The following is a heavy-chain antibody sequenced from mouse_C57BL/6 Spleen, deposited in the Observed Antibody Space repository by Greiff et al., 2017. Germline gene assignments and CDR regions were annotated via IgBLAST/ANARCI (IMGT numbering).Heavy chain of an antibody. V-gene: IGHV1-59*01. CDR2: IDPSDSYT. CDR1: GYTFTSSW. CDR3: AREGAYYSNYVRFAY. J-gene: IGHJ3*01. D-gene: IGHD2-5*01. Sequence: QVQLQQPGAELVRPGTSVKLSCKASGYTFTSSWMPWVKQRPGQGLEWIGVIDPSDSYTNYNHKFKGTATLTVDTSSSTAYMQLSSLTSEDPAVYYCAREGAYYSNYVRFAYWGQGTLVTVSA.